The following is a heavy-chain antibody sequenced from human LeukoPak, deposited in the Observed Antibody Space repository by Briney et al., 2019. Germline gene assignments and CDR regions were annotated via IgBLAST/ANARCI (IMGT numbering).Heavy chain of an antibody. Sequence: ASVKVSCKVSGYTFTSYYMHWVRQAPGQGLEWMGIINPSGGSTNYAQKFQGRVTITADESTSTAYMELSSLRSEDTAVYYYARAGSSGWYEMGYMDVWGKGTTVTISS. J-gene: IGHJ6*03. CDR1: GYTFTSYY. D-gene: IGHD6-19*01. CDR3: ARAGSSGWYEMGYMDV. V-gene: IGHV1-46*01. CDR2: INPSGGST.